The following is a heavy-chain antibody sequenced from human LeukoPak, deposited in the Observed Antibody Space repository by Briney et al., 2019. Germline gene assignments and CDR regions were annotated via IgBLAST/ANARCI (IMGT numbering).Heavy chain of an antibody. D-gene: IGHD3-9*01. CDR3: ARESYYDILTGYYSDYFDY. J-gene: IGHJ4*02. Sequence: ASVKVSCKASGYTFTGYYMHWVRQAPGQGLEWMGWINPNSGGTNYAQKFQGRVTMTRDTSISTAYMELSRLRSDDTAVYYCARESYYDILTGYYSDYFDYWGQGTLVAVSS. V-gene: IGHV1-2*02. CDR2: INPNSGGT. CDR1: GYTFTGYY.